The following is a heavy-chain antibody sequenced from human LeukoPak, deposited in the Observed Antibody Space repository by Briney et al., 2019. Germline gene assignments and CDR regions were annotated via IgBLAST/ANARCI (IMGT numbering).Heavy chain of an antibody. V-gene: IGHV3-23*01. D-gene: IGHD3-10*01. CDR2: ISGSGGST. J-gene: IGHJ5*02. Sequence: GGSLRLSCAVSGITLSNYGMSWVRQAPGKGLEWVSAISGSGGSTYYADSVKGRFTISRDNSKNTLYLQMNSLRAEDTAVYYCANLIWFGGFALWGQGTLVTVSS. CDR1: GITLSNYG. CDR3: ANLIWFGGFAL.